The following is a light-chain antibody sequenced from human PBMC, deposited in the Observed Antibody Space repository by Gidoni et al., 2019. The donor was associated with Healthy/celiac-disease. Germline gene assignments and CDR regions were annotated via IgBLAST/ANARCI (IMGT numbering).Light chain of an antibody. J-gene: IGKJ3*01. Sequence: DIQMPQSPSSLSASVGDRVTITCRASQSISSYLNWYQQKPGKAPKLLIYAASSLQSGVPSRCSGSGSGTDFTLTISSLQPEDFATYYCQQSYSTPGVTFGPGTKVDIK. CDR1: QSISSY. CDR3: QQSYSTPGVT. CDR2: AAS. V-gene: IGKV1-39*01.